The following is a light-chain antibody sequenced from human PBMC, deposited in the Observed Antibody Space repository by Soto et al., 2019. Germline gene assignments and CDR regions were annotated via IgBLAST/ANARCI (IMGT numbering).Light chain of an antibody. CDR1: SGSVSTDYH. J-gene: IGLJ1*01. CDR2: STN. V-gene: IGLV8-61*01. Sequence: QTVVTQEPSFSVSPGGTVTLTCGLTSGSVSTDYHPSWYQQTPGQAPRTLIYSTNTRSSGVPDRFSGSILGNKAALTIAGAQADDESDYYCVLYMGGGSYVFGTGTKLTVL. CDR3: VLYMGGGSYV.